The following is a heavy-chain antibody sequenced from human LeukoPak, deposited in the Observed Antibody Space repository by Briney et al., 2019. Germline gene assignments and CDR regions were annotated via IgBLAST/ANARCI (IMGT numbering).Heavy chain of an antibody. V-gene: IGHV1-18*01. J-gene: IGHJ4*02. CDR1: GYTFTRYG. CDR3: ARDWSYYYDSSGYYPGDY. Sequence: GASVKVSCKASGYTFTRYGISWVRQAPGQGLEWMGWISAYNGNTNYAQKLQGRVTMTTDTSTSTAYMELRSLRSDDTAVYYCARDWSYYYDSSGYYPGDYWGQGTLVTVSS. D-gene: IGHD3-22*01. CDR2: ISAYNGNT.